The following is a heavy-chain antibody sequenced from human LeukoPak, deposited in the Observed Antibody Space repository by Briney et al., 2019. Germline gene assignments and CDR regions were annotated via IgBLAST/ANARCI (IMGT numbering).Heavy chain of an antibody. CDR2: IYYSGST. J-gene: IGHJ6*03. Sequence: SETLSLTCTVSGGSISSSSYYWGWIRQPPGKGLEWIGSIYYSGSTNYNPSLKSRVTISVDTSKNQFSLKLSSVTAADTAVYYCARQELRSNYMDVWGKGTTVTISS. CDR3: ARQELRSNYMDV. D-gene: IGHD1-7*01. CDR1: GGSISSSSYY. V-gene: IGHV4-39*07.